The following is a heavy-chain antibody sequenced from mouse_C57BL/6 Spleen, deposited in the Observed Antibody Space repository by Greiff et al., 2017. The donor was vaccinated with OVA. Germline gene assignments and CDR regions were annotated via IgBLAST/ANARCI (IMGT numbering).Heavy chain of an antibody. V-gene: IGHV1-64*01. CDR1: GYTFTSYW. CDR2: IHPNSGST. J-gene: IGHJ1*03. D-gene: IGHD4-1*01. CDR3: ARANWDWYFDV. Sequence: VKLQQPGAELVKPGASVKLSCKASGYTFTSYWMHWVKQRPGQGLEWIGMIHPNSGSTNYNEKFKSKATLTVDKSSSTAYMQLSSLTSEDSAVYYGARANWDWYFDVWGTGTTVTVSS.